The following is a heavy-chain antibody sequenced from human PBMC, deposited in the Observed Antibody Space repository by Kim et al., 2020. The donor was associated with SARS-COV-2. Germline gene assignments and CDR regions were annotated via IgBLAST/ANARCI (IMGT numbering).Heavy chain of an antibody. J-gene: IGHJ4*02. CDR3: ARDVSVEYGSGSYYNSPAFDY. CDR1: GFTFSSYS. CDR2: ISSSSSYI. V-gene: IGHV3-21*01. Sequence: GGSLRLSCAASGFTFSSYSMNWVRQAPGKGLEWVSSISSSSSYIYYADSVKGRFTISRDNAKNSLYLQMNSLRAEDTAVYYCARDVSVEYGSGSYYNSPAFDYCGQGTLVTVSS. D-gene: IGHD3-10*01.